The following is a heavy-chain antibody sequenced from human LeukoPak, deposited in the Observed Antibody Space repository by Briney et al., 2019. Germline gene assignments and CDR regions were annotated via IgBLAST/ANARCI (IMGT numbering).Heavy chain of an antibody. CDR1: GFTFSSYW. J-gene: IGHJ4*02. CDR3: TGEGRGAAGGRYFDY. Sequence: GGSLRLPCAASGFTFSSYWMHWVRQAPGKGLVWLSRINSGGNTTSYADSVKGRFTVSRDNAKNTLYLQMNSLRAEDTAVYYCTGEGRGAAGGRYFDYWGQGTLVTVSS. CDR2: INSGGNTT. D-gene: IGHD6-13*01. V-gene: IGHV3-74*01.